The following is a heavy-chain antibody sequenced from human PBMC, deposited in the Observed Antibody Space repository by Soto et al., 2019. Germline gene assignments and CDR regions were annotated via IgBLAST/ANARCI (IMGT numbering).Heavy chain of an antibody. V-gene: IGHV4-59*01. CDR1: GGSISSYY. CDR2: IYYSGST. CDR3: ARDGYSDNDFDT. J-gene: IGHJ3*02. D-gene: IGHD2-15*01. Sequence: QVQLQESGPGLVKPSETLSLTCTVSGGSISSYYWSWIRQPPGKGLEWIGYIYYSGSTNYNPSLNSRVTTSVDTSKNQFTLTLSSVTAAETDVYDCARDGYSDNDFDTWGQGTMVTV.